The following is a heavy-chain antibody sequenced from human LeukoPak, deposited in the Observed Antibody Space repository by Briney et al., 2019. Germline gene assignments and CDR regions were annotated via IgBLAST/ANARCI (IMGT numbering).Heavy chain of an antibody. D-gene: IGHD3-10*01. CDR1: GFTFSNAW. CDR2: ISSSSSYI. J-gene: IGHJ4*02. V-gene: IGHV3-21*01. CDR3: AREYGSGSYYLDY. Sequence: PGGSLRLSCAASGFTFSNAWMSWVRQAPGKGLEWVSSISSSSSYIYYADSVKGRFTISRDNAKNSLYLQMNSLRAEDTAVYYCAREYGSGSYYLDYWGQGTLVTVSS.